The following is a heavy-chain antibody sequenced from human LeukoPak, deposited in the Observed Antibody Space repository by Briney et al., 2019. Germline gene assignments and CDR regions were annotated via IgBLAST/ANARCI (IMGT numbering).Heavy chain of an antibody. D-gene: IGHD2-8*01. CDR2: ISNSGGSGSA. J-gene: IGHJ4*02. CDR3: ALGYAMNY. V-gene: IGHV3-23*01. CDR1: GFTFRSYA. Sequence: GGSLRLSCAASGFTFRSYAMSWVRQAPGKGLEWDSGISNSGGSGSAYYADSVKGRITIFRDNSKNTLYLQMNSLRVEDTAVYYCALGYAMNYWGQGTLVTVSS.